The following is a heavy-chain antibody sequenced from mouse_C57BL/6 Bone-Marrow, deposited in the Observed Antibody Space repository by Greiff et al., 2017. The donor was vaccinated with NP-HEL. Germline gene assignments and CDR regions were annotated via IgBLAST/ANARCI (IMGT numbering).Heavy chain of an antibody. V-gene: IGHV1-69*01. CDR2: IDPSDSYT. J-gene: IGHJ2*01. D-gene: IGHD3-2*02. CDR3: ARDSSGYVPFDY. Sequence: QVQLQQPGAELVMPGASVKLSCKASGYTFTSYWMHWVKQRPGQGLEWIGEIDPSDSYTNYNQKFKGKSTLTVDKSSITAYMQLSSLTSEDSAVYYCARDSSGYVPFDYWGQGTTLTVSS. CDR1: GYTFTSYW.